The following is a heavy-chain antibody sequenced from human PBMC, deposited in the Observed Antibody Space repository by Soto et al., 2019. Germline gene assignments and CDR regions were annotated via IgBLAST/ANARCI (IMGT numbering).Heavy chain of an antibody. CDR3: SKTGGDSVTPYDY. CDR1: GFTFSSYA. J-gene: IGHJ4*02. V-gene: IGHV3-23*01. D-gene: IGHD2-15*01. Sequence: GGSLRLSCAASGFTFSSYAMSWVRQAPGKGLEWVSAISGSGGSTYYADSVKGRFTISRDNSKNTLYLQMNSLRAEDTAVYYCSKTGGDSVTPYDYWGQGTLVTVSS. CDR2: ISGSGGST.